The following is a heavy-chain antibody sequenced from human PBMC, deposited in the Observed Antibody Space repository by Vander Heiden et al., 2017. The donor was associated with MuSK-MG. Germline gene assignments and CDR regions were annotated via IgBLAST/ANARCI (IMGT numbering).Heavy chain of an antibody. Sequence: EVQLLASGGGLVQPGGSLRLSCAASGFTFSTYAMTWVRQTPGKGLEWVSAIRGSDDSTYYADSVKGRFTISRDNSKNTLYLQMNSLRAEDTAVYYCAKDRASSGWRFDLWGRGTLVTVSS. CDR1: GFTFSTYA. J-gene: IGHJ2*01. CDR3: AKDRASSGWRFDL. CDR2: IRGSDDST. D-gene: IGHD2-15*01. V-gene: IGHV3-23*01.